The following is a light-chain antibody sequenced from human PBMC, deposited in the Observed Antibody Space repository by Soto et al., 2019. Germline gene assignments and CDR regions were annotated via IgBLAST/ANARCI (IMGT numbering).Light chain of an antibody. CDR3: AAWDDSLNGLYV. J-gene: IGLJ1*01. V-gene: IGLV1-44*01. Sequence: QSVLTQPPSASGTPGQRVTISCSGSSSNIGSNTVNWYQQLPGTAPKLLIYSNNQRPSGVPDRFSGYKSGTSASLAISGLRSEDEADYYCAAWDDSLNGLYVFGTGTQLTVL. CDR1: SSNIGSNT. CDR2: SNN.